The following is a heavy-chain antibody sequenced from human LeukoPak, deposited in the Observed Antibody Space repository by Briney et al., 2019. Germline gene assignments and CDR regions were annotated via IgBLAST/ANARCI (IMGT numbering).Heavy chain of an antibody. CDR1: GFTFSSYA. D-gene: IGHD6-13*01. Sequence: GGSLRLSCAASGFTFSSYAMSWVRQAPGKGLEWVSAISGSGGSTYYADSVKGRFTISRDNSKNTLYLQMNSLRAEDTAVYYCAKAGPGYSSSWYGGDYYYYGMDVWGQGTTVTVSS. V-gene: IGHV3-23*01. J-gene: IGHJ6*02. CDR2: ISGSGGST. CDR3: AKAGPGYSSSWYGGDYYYYGMDV.